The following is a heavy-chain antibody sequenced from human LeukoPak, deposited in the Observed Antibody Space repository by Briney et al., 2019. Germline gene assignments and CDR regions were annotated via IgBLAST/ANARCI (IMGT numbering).Heavy chain of an antibody. CDR2: ITSNGGST. J-gene: IGHJ4*02. Sequence: RGSLRLSCSASAFPFSRYAMHWVRQAPGKGLEYVSAITSNGGSTYYADSVKGRFTMSRDNSKNTLYLQMSSLRVEDTALDYCVKPLGSAGYGYYFDYWGQGTLVTVSS. D-gene: IGHD5-12*01. V-gene: IGHV3-64D*08. CDR1: AFPFSRYA. CDR3: VKPLGSAGYGYYFDY.